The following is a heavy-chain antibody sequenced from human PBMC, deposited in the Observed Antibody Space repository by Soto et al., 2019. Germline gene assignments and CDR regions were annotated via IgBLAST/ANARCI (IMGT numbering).Heavy chain of an antibody. Sequence: SETLSLTCTVSGGSISSYYWSWIRQPPGKGLEWIGYIYYSGSTNYNPSFKSRVTISVDTSKNQFSLKLSSVTAADTAVYYCARHDVDIVATGMDVWGKGTTVTV. CDR1: GGSISSYY. CDR2: IYYSGST. J-gene: IGHJ6*03. CDR3: ARHDVDIVATGMDV. V-gene: IGHV4-59*08. D-gene: IGHD5-12*01.